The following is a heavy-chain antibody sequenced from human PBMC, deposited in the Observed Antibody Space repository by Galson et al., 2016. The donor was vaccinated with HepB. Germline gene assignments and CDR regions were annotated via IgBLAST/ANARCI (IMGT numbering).Heavy chain of an antibody. CDR1: GDSVSSNSAA. J-gene: IGHJ4*02. V-gene: IGHV6-1*01. D-gene: IGHD6-13*01. Sequence: CAISGDSVSSNSAAWNWIRQSPSRGLEWLGRTYYRSKWYNDYAVSVKSRITFNSDTSKNHFSLQLNSVTPDDTAVYYCARALIPLGYSNTWYFAYWGQGTLVTVSS. CDR3: ARALIPLGYSNTWYFAY. CDR2: TYYRSKWYN.